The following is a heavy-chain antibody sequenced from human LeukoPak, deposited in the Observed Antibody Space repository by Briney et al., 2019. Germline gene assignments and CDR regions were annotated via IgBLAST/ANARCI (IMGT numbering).Heavy chain of an antibody. CDR1: GFTFSSYS. V-gene: IGHV3-21*01. Sequence: GGSLRLSCAASGFTFSSYSMNWVRQAPGKGLEWVSSISSSSSYIYYADSVKGRFTISRDNAKNSLYLQMNSLRVEDTAVYYCARAITMVRGVYYYYMDVWGKGTTVTVSS. D-gene: IGHD3-10*01. CDR2: ISSSSSYI. J-gene: IGHJ6*03. CDR3: ARAITMVRGVYYYYMDV.